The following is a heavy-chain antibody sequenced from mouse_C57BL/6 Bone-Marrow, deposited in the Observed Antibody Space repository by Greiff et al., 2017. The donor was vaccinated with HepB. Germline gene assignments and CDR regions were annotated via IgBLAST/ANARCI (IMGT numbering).Heavy chain of an antibody. J-gene: IGHJ1*03. CDR1: EYEFPSHD. Sequence: EVHLVESGGGLVQPGESLKLSCESNEYEFPSHDMSWVRKTPEKRLELVAAINSDGGSTYYPDTMERRFIISRDNTKKTLYLQMSSLRSEDTALYYCARHRGWLLQDWYFDVWGTGTTVTVSS. CDR2: INSDGGST. D-gene: IGHD2-3*01. CDR3: ARHRGWLLQDWYFDV. V-gene: IGHV5-2*01.